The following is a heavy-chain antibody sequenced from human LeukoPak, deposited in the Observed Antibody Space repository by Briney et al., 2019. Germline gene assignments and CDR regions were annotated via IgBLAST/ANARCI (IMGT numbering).Heavy chain of an antibody. Sequence: PSETLTLTCTVSGGSVSSGSYYWSWIRQPPGKGLEWIGYIYYSGSTNYNPSLKSRVTISVDTSKNQFSLKLSSVTAADTAVYYCARFNREDTTRFVPSGQGTLVTVSS. CDR3: ARFNREDTTRFVP. CDR2: IYYSGST. CDR1: GGSVSSGSYY. J-gene: IGHJ5*02. V-gene: IGHV4-61*01. D-gene: IGHD2-15*01.